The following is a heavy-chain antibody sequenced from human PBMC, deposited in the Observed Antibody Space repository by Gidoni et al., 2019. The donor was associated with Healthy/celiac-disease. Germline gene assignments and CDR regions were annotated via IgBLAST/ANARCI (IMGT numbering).Heavy chain of an antibody. V-gene: IGHV1-69*06. CDR2: IIPIFGTA. CDR3: ARADGWFGEN. D-gene: IGHD3-10*01. CDR1: GGTFSSYA. J-gene: IGHJ4*02. Sequence: QVQLVQSGAEVKKPGSSVKVSCKASGGTFSSYAISWVRQAPGQGLEWMGEIIPIFGTANYAKEFQGRVKINAEKSKSTAYMELSSLRSEDTAVYYCARADGWFGENWGQGTLVTVSS.